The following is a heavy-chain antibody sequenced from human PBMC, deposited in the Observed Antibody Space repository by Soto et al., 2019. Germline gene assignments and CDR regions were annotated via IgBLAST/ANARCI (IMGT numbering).Heavy chain of an antibody. Sequence: PSETMSVTCPVAGVSLSSYCLSWIRPPPGKGLEWIGYIYYSGSTNYNPSLKSRVTISVDTSKNQFSLKLSSVTAADTAVYYCARARSDYEVDYWGQGTLVTVSS. J-gene: IGHJ4*02. CDR3: ARARSDYEVDY. CDR2: IYYSGST. CDR1: GVSLSSYC. D-gene: IGHD4-17*01. V-gene: IGHV4-59*01.